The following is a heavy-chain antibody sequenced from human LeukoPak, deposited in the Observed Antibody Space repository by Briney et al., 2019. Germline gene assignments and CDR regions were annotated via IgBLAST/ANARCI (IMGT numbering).Heavy chain of an antibody. Sequence: GGAPRLSCAVSGFSFNTYAMYWVRQAPGKGLEYVSAISVNGVSTYYAGSEKGRFTISRDNAKNTLYLQMGSLRPEDMAIYYCARDLYNWNSVGNYYYYYAMDVWGQGTTVTVSS. CDR3: ARDLYNWNSVGNYYYYYAMDV. J-gene: IGHJ6*02. CDR2: ISVNGVST. CDR1: GFSFNTYA. D-gene: IGHD1-7*01. V-gene: IGHV3-64*02.